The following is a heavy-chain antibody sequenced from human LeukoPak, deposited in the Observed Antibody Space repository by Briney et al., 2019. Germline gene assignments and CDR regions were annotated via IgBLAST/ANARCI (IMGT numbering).Heavy chain of an antibody. CDR1: GFTFSSHA. CDR2: VSGSGDNT. D-gene: IGHD5-18*01. CDR3: ACTAYYYYYLDV. J-gene: IGHJ6*03. V-gene: IGHV3-23*01. Sequence: PGRSLRLSCAASGFTFSSHAMSWVRQAPGEGLEWVSAVSGSGDNTHYADSVKGRFTISRDNSKNTLYLHMSSLRAEDTAVYYCACTAYYYYYLDVWGKGTTVTVSS.